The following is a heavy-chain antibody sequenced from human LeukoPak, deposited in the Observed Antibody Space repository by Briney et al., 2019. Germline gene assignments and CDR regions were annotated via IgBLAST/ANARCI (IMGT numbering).Heavy chain of an antibody. Sequence: GGSLRLSCAASGFIFSSYSMNWVRQAPGKGLEWVSSISSSSSYIYYADSVKGRFTISRDNAKNSLYLQMNSLRAEDTAVYYCARDQEQWLVGSAFDIWGQGTMVTVSS. CDR3: ARDQEQWLVGSAFDI. J-gene: IGHJ3*02. CDR2: ISSSSSYI. V-gene: IGHV3-21*01. D-gene: IGHD6-19*01. CDR1: GFIFSSYS.